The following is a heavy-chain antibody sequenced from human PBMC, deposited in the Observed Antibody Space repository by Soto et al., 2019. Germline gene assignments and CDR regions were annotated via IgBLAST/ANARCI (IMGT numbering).Heavy chain of an antibody. CDR3: ARDGYSGRSDGFDI. J-gene: IGHJ3*02. D-gene: IGHD1-26*01. CDR2: ISYDGNNE. Sequence: XXSLRLSFAASGFTFSAYTMHWVPQPPGKGLEWVAVISYDGNNERYTDPVKGRFTVSRDNSKSTLYLQMNSLKSEDTAIYYCARDGYSGRSDGFDIWGQGTMVTVSS. CDR1: GFTFSAYT. V-gene: IGHV3-30-3*01.